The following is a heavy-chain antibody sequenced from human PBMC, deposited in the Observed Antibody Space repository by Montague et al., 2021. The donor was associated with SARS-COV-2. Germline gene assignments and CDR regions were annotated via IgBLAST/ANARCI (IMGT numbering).Heavy chain of an antibody. CDR3: ARGLIRGVTTPFDY. D-gene: IGHD3-10*01. Sequence: SETLSLTCSVSSGPIISSGYYWGWIRQPPGKELEWIGNIYYSGTTYYNPSLQSRGTISVDTSKNHLSLKLSSVPAADTAVYFCARGLIRGVTTPFDYWGQGSLVTVSS. J-gene: IGHJ4*02. CDR1: SGPIISSGYY. V-gene: IGHV4-39*02. CDR2: IYYSGTT.